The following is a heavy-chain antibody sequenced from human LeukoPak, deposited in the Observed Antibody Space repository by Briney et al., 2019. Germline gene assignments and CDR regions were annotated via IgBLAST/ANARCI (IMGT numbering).Heavy chain of an antibody. CDR2: IRYDGSNK. Sequence: GGSLRLSCAASGFTFSSYGMHWVRQAPGKGLEWVAFIRYDGSNKYYADSVKGRFTISRDNSKNTLYLQMNSLRAEDTAVYYCAKDVSGWYRPHFDYWGQGTLVTVSS. D-gene: IGHD6-19*01. CDR3: AKDVSGWYRPHFDY. J-gene: IGHJ4*02. V-gene: IGHV3-30*02. CDR1: GFTFSSYG.